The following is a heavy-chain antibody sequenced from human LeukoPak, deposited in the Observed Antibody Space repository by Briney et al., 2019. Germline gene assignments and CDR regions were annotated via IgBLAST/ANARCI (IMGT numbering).Heavy chain of an antibody. CDR3: ARDAPAYCSSTSCYSPLDY. D-gene: IGHD2-2*02. J-gene: IGHJ4*02. V-gene: IGHV4-38-2*02. CDR2: VYHTGAT. CDR1: GYSISSGYY. Sequence: MPSETLSLTCAVSGYSISSGYYWGWIRQPPGKGLEWIGSVYHTGATHYNPSLKSRVTISVDTSKNQFSLKLSSVTAADTAVYYCARDAPAYCSSTSCYSPLDYRGQGTLVTVSS.